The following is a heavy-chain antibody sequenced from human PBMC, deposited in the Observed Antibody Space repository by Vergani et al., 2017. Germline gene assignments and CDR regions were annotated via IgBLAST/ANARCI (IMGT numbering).Heavy chain of an antibody. Sequence: QVQLQQWGAGLLKPSETLSLTCAVYGGSFSGYYWSWIRQPPGKGLEWIGEINHSGTTNYNPSLKSRVTISVDTSKNQFSLKLSAVAAADTAVYYCARQVRLSACDIWGQGTMVTVSS. D-gene: IGHD2-21*02. J-gene: IGHJ3*02. V-gene: IGHV4-34*02. CDR2: INHSGTT. CDR1: GGSFSGYY. CDR3: ARQVRLSACDI.